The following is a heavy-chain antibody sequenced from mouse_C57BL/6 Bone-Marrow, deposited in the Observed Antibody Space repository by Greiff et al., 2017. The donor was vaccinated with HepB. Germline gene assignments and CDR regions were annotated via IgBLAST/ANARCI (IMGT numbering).Heavy chain of an antibody. J-gene: IGHJ2*01. D-gene: IGHD2-4*01. CDR3: ARDPRYYDYDGYYFDY. CDR2: ISDGGRYT. CDR1: GFTFSSYA. Sequence: EVQLVESGGGLVKPGGSLKLSCAASGFTFSSYAMSWVRQTPEKRLEWVATISDGGRYTYYPDNVKGRFTISRDNAKNNMYLQMSHLKSEDTAMYYCARDPRYYDYDGYYFDYWGQGTTLTVSS. V-gene: IGHV5-4*01.